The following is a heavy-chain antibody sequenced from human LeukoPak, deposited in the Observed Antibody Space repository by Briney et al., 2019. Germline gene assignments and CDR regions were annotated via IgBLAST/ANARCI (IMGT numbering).Heavy chain of an antibody. D-gene: IGHD6-13*01. CDR3: AKVYRDSSSWYDAFDI. J-gene: IGHJ3*02. V-gene: IGHV3-30*18. CDR1: KFTFSNYG. CDR2: VSSDGGTK. Sequence: PGGSLRLSCTASKFTFSNYGMQWVRQAPGKGLEWVAVVSSDGGTKYYADSVKGRFTISRDNSRNTMYLQMDSLRAEDTAVYYCAKVYRDSSSWYDAFDIWGQGTMVTVSS.